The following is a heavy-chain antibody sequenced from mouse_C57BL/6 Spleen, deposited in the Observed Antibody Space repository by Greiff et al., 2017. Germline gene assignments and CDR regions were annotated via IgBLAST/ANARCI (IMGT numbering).Heavy chain of an antibody. CDR3: ARSPAGCGSSHWYFDV. CDR2: INPSNGGT. Sequence: QVQLKQPGTELVKPGASVKLSCKASGYTFTSYWMHWVKQRPGQGLEWIGNINPSNGGTNYNEKFKSKATLTVDKSSSTAYMQLSSLTSEDSAVYYCARSPAGCGSSHWYFDVWGTGTTVTVSS. V-gene: IGHV1-53*01. CDR1: GYTFTSYW. D-gene: IGHD1-1*01. J-gene: IGHJ1*03.